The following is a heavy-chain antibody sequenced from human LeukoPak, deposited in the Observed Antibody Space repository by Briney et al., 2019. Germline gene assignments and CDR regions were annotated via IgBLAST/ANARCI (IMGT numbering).Heavy chain of an antibody. CDR2: FDPEDGET. CDR1: GYTFTSYY. CDR3: ATGRYYDSSGSYAFDI. Sequence: ASVKVSCKASGYTFTSYYMHWVRQAPGQGLEWMGGFDPEDGETIYAQKFQGRVTMTEDTSTDTAYMELSSLRSEDTAVYYCATGRYYDSSGSYAFDIWGQGTMVTVSS. V-gene: IGHV1-24*01. J-gene: IGHJ3*02. D-gene: IGHD3-22*01.